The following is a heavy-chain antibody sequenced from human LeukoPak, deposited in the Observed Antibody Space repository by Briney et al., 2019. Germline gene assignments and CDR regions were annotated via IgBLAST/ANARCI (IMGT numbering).Heavy chain of an antibody. CDR2: IYYSGST. J-gene: IGHJ4*02. CDR1: GGSISSYY. V-gene: IGHV4-59*08. CDR3: ARSTSGWGYFDY. Sequence: SETLSLTCTVSGGSISSYYWSWIRQPPGKGLEWIGYIYYSGSTNYNPSLKSRVTISVDTSKNQFSLKLSSVTAADTAVYYCARSTSGWGYFDYWGQGTLVTVSS. D-gene: IGHD6-19*01.